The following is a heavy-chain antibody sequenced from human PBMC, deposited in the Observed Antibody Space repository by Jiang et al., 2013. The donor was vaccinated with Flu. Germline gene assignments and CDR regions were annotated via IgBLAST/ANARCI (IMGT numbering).Heavy chain of an antibody. J-gene: IGHJ4*02. D-gene: IGHD3-16*01. CDR1: GGPFSGYY. CDR2: INHSGST. Sequence: LLKPSETLSLTCAVYGGPFSGYYWSWIRQPPGKGLEWIGEINHSGSTNYNPSLKSRVTISVDTSKNQFSLRLSSVTAADTAVYYCARGFYAVPFAPNDYWGQGALVTVSS. CDR3: ARGFYAVPFAPNDY. V-gene: IGHV4-34*01.